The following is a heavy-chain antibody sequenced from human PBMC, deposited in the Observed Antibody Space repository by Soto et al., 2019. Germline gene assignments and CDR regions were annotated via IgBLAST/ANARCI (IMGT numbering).Heavy chain of an antibody. D-gene: IGHD2-2*01. CDR1: GFTFSSYA. CDR2: ISGSGGST. J-gene: IGHJ3*02. CDR3: AKDSAGYCSSTSCYVSAFDI. V-gene: IGHV3-23*01. Sequence: EVQLLESGGGLVQPGGSLRLSCAASGFTFSSYAMSWVRQAPGKGLEWVSAISGSGGSTYYADSVKGRFTISRDNSKNTLYLNMKSKQAEDTDVYYCAKDSAGYCSSTSCYVSAFDIWGQGTMVTVSS.